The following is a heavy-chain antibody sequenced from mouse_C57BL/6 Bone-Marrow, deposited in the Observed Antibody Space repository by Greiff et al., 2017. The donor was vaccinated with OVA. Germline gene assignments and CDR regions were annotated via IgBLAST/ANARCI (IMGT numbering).Heavy chain of an antibody. J-gene: IGHJ3*01. CDR3: ARSAYYGNYVEFAY. V-gene: IGHV1-64*01. CDR1: GYTFTSYW. D-gene: IGHD2-10*01. Sequence: VQLQQPGAELVKPGASVKLSCKASGYTFTSYWMHWVKQRPGQGLEWIGMIHPNSGSTNYNEKFKSKATLTVDKSSSTAYMQLSSLTSEDSAVYYCARSAYYGNYVEFAYWGQGTLVTV. CDR2: IHPNSGST.